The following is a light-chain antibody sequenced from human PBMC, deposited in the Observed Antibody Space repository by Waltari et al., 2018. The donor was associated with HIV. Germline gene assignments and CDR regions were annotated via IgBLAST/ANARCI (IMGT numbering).Light chain of an antibody. J-gene: IGLJ1*01. Sequence: QSVLTQPPSVSAAPRQRVTISCSGSSSNIGNTAINWYQQVPGKPPKLLIYYDDLLSSGVSDRCSASKSGTSASLAIRGLQSEDEADYYCAAWDDSLNGYVFGSGTKVTVL. CDR1: SSNIGNTA. CDR3: AAWDDSLNGYV. CDR2: YDD. V-gene: IGLV1-36*01.